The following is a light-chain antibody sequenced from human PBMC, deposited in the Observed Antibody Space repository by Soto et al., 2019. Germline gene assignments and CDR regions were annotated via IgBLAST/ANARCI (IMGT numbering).Light chain of an antibody. V-gene: IGKV3-11*01. J-gene: IGKJ5*01. CDR2: DAS. CDR3: QQRSNWPPSIT. CDR1: HSVSSY. Sequence: EIVLTQSPATLSLSPVERATLFCSSSHSVSSYLAWYQQKPGQAPRLLIYDASNRATGIPARFSGSGSGADFTLTISRLETEDFAVYYCQQRSNWPPSITFGQGTRREI.